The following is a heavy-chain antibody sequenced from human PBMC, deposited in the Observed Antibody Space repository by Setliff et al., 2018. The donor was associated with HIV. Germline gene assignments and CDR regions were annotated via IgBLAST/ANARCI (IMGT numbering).Heavy chain of an antibody. D-gene: IGHD4-17*01. Sequence: PGESLKISCKASGYRFTSYWIAWVRQMPGKGLEWMGVIYPGDSDTRYSPSFQGQVTISADKSITTAYVQWSSLKASDTAMYYCATWTRAETSENFQHWGQGTLVTVSS. J-gene: IGHJ1*01. V-gene: IGHV5-51*01. CDR1: GYRFTSYW. CDR2: IYPGDSDT. CDR3: ATWTRAETSENFQH.